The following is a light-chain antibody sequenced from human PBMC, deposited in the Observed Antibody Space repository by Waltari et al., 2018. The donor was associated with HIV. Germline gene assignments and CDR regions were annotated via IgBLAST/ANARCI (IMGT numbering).Light chain of an antibody. J-gene: IGKJ5*01. Sequence: DIQMTQAPSSLSAAVGDRVTITYRASQTIDTFLKWYQQTSGKPPKLLIVAASNLQRGNPSRFGGSGSGTEFTLTVNSLQPEDFATYYCQQTSRTPQTFGQGTRLE. CDR3: QQTSRTPQT. CDR1: QTIDTF. CDR2: AAS. V-gene: IGKV1-39*01.